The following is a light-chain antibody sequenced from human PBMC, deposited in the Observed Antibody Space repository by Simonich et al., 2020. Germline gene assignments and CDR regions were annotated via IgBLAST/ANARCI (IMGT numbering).Light chain of an antibody. Sequence: QSALTQPASVSGSPEQSITISCTGTSSDVGSYNLVSWYQQHPGKAPKLMLYEGSKRPAGVSNRFSGSKSGNTASLTISGLQAEDEADYYCCSYAGSSTLVFGGGTKLTVL. CDR3: CSYAGSSTLV. CDR1: SSDVGSYNL. CDR2: EGS. J-gene: IGLJ3*02. V-gene: IGLV2-23*01.